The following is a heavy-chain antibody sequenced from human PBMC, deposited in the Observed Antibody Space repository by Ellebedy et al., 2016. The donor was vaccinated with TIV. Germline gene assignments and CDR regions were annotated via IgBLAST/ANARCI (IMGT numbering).Heavy chain of an antibody. V-gene: IGHV3-7*03. CDR1: GFTFSNYW. CDR2: LKQDGSEI. Sequence: GESLKISCAVSGFTFSNYWMSWARQAPGKGLEWVATLKQDGSEIHYVDSVKGRFTISRDNAKNSLYLQMNSLRVEDTALYYCARDAYPYAMDVWGQGTTVTVSS. J-gene: IGHJ6*02. CDR3: ARDAYPYAMDV. D-gene: IGHD2-2*02.